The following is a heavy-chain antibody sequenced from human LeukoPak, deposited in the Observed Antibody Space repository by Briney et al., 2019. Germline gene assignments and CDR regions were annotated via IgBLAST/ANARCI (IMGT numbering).Heavy chain of an antibody. D-gene: IGHD5-18*01. CDR2: IRSKAYGGTT. J-gene: IGHJ6*03. CDR1: GFTFGDYA. Sequence: QAGGSLRLSCTASGFTFGDYAMSWFRQAPGKGLEWVGFIRSKAYGGTTEYAASVKGRFTISRDDSKSIAYLQMNSLKTEDTAVYYCTRDVDSYGIGDYYMDVWGKGTTVTVSS. CDR3: TRDVDSYGIGDYYMDV. V-gene: IGHV3-49*03.